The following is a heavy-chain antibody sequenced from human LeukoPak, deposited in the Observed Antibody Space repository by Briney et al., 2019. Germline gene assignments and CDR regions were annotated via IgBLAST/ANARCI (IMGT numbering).Heavy chain of an antibody. CDR1: GFSFTKYA. J-gene: IGHJ4*02. CDR3: AKGAYDFLEIAYFDY. D-gene: IGHD3-3*01. CDR2: AIGSSGAT. Sequence: GGSLRLSCAASGFSFTKYAMNWVRQAPGKGLEWVAVAIGSSGATDYADSVKGRFTISRDNSENTLFLQMNSLRAEDTAIYYCAKGAYDFLEIAYFDYWGQGALVTVSS. V-gene: IGHV3-23*01.